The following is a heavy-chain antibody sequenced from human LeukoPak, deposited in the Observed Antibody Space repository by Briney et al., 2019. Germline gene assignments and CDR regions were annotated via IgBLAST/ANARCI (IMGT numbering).Heavy chain of an antibody. D-gene: IGHD3-22*01. CDR1: GYTFTGYY. CDR2: INPNSGGT. V-gene: IGHV1-2*02. CDR3: ARDQADYYDSSGSDFDY. Sequence: ASVKVSRKASGYTFTGYYMHWVRQAPGQGLEWMGWINPNSGGTNYAQKFQGRVTMTRDTSISTAYMELSRLRSDDTAVYYCARDQADYYDSSGSDFDYWGQGTLVTVSS. J-gene: IGHJ4*02.